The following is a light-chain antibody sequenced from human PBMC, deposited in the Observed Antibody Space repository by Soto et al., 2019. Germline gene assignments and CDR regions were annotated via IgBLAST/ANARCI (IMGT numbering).Light chain of an antibody. J-gene: IGKJ1*01. CDR3: QQYGHSLWT. CDR2: GAS. CDR1: QSVRSGH. Sequence: DIVLTQSPGTLSLSPGERASLSCRASQSVRSGHLAWYQQKPGQAPRLLIYGASSRATGIPDRFSGSGSGTDFTLTISRLEPEDYAVYYCQQYGHSLWTFGQGTKVEIK. V-gene: IGKV3-20*01.